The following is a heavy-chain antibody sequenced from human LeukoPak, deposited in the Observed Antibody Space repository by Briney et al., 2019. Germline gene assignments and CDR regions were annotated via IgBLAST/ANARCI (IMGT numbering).Heavy chain of an antibody. Sequence: ASVKVSCKASGYTFTSYARHWVRQAPGQRLEGMGCINAGNGNTKYSQEFQGRVTITRDTSASTAYMELSSLRSEDMAVYYCARGSSAMVNFDYWGQGTLVTVSS. CDR3: ARGSSAMVNFDY. CDR2: INAGNGNT. D-gene: IGHD4/OR15-4a*01. CDR1: GYTFTSYA. J-gene: IGHJ4*02. V-gene: IGHV1-3*03.